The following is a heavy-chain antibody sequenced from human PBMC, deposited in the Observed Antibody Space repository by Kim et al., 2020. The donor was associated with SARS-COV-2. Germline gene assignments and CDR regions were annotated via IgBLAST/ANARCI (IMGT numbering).Heavy chain of an antibody. CDR1: GFKFSDYS. D-gene: IGHD2-15*01. V-gene: IGHV3-23*01. CDR2: IRPRGAAA. Sequence: GGSLRLSCAASGFKFSDYSMSWVRQAPGKGLEWVSLIRPRGAAASYADSFQGRFTVSRGDSINTLFLQMSGLKAEDTATYYCAKEYDSVAYSHYSIWGQGILGTVSS. J-gene: IGHJ4*02. CDR3: AKEYDSVAYSHYSI.